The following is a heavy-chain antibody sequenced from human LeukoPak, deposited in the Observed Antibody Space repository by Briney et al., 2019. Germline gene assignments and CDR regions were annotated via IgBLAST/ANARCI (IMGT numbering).Heavy chain of an antibody. Sequence: GGSPRLSCAASGFTFSSYGMHWVRQAPGKGLEWVAFIRYDGSNKYYADSVKGRFTISRDNSKNTLYLQMNSLRAEDTAVYYCSGYNWFDPWGQGTLVTVSS. CDR3: SGYNWFDP. J-gene: IGHJ5*02. CDR1: GFTFSSYG. CDR2: IRYDGSNK. V-gene: IGHV3-30*02.